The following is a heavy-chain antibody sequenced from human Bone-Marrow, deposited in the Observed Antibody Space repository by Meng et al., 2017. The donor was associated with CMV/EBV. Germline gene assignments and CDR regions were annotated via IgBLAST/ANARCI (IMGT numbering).Heavy chain of an antibody. CDR2: ISGSGGST. CDR1: GFTFSSYA. D-gene: IGHD5-24*01. V-gene: IGHV3-23*01. Sequence: GGSLRLSCAASGFTFSSYAMSWVRQAPGKGLEWVSAISGSGGSTYYADSVKGRFTISRDNSKNTLHLQMNSLRAEDTAVYYCAKLRRDGYNWDLDSWGQGTLVTVSS. J-gene: IGHJ4*02. CDR3: AKLRRDGYNWDLDS.